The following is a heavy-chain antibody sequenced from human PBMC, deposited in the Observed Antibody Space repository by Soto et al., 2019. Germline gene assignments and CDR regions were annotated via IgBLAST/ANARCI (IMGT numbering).Heavy chain of an antibody. J-gene: IGHJ4*02. V-gene: IGHV4-30-2*01. CDR3: ARVYYYDSSGYYFDY. CDR1: GGSISIGGYS. Sequence: SSETLSLTCAVSGGSISIGGYSWSCIRQPPGKGLEWIGCIYHSGSTYYNPSLKSRVTISVDRSKNQFSLKLSSVTAADTAVYYCARVYYYDSSGYYFDYWGQGTLVTVSS. CDR2: IYHSGST. D-gene: IGHD3-22*01.